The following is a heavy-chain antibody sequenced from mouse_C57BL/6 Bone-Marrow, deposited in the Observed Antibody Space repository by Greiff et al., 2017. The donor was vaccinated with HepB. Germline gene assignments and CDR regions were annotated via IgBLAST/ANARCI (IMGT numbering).Heavy chain of an antibody. CDR1: GFTFSDYY. J-gene: IGHJ4*01. V-gene: IGHV5-16*01. CDR2: INYDGSST. D-gene: IGHD2-10*02. CDR3: ARERYGNYYYAMDY. Sequence: EVQLVESEGGLVQPGSSMKLSCTASGFTFSDYYMAWVRQVPEKGLEWVANINYDGSSTYYLDSLKSRFIISRDNAKNILYLQMSSLKSEDTATYYCARERYGNYYYAMDYWGQGTSVTVSS.